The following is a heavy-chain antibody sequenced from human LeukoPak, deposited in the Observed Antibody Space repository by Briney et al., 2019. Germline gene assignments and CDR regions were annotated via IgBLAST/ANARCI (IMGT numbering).Heavy chain of an antibody. CDR3: ARVLLYYCSSTSCFKAPGYYYYYMDV. J-gene: IGHJ6*03. CDR2: ISAYNGNT. V-gene: IGHV1-18*01. CDR1: GYTFTSYG. D-gene: IGHD2-2*01. Sequence: GASVKVSCKASGYTFTSYGISWVRQAPGQGLEWMGWISAYNGNTNYAQKLQGRVTMTTDTSTSTAYMELRSLRSDDTAVYYCARVLLYYCSSTSCFKAPGYYYYYMDVWGKGTTVTVSS.